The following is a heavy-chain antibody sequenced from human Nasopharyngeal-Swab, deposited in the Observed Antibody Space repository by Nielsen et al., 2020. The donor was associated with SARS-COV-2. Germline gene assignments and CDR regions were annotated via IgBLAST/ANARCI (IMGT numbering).Heavy chain of an antibody. Sequence: GESLKISCATSGFTFSSYAMHWVRQAPGKGLEWVAVISSDGSDKFYADSVKGRFSISRDTSRSAVYLQMNSLRAEDTALYYCARTDRGGSYFSQYYYYMDVWCTGTTVTVSS. V-gene: IGHV3-30*03. CDR2: ISSDGSDK. D-gene: IGHD1-26*01. CDR3: ARTDRGGSYFSQYYYYMDV. J-gene: IGHJ6*03. CDR1: GFTFSSYA.